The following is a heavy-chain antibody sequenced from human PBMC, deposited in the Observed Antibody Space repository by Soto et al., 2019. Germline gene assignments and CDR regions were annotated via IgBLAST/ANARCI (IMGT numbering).Heavy chain of an antibody. Sequence: GESLKISCKGSGYSFTSYWIGWVRQMPGKGLEWMGIIYPGDSDTRYNPSFQGQVTISADKSISTAYLQWSSLKASDTAMYYCARHGVAARHYYYYGMDVWGQGTTVTVSS. D-gene: IGHD6-6*01. J-gene: IGHJ6*02. CDR2: IYPGDSDT. V-gene: IGHV5-51*01. CDR1: GYSFTSYW. CDR3: ARHGVAARHYYYYGMDV.